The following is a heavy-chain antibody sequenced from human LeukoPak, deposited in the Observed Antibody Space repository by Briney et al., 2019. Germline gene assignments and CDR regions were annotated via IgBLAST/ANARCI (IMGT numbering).Heavy chain of an antibody. CDR2: GSAYNGNT. CDR3: ARDFHDSSGYGDY. D-gene: IGHD3-22*01. Sequence: ASVKVSRKGSGYTFTSYYMHWVWQPPGHGVGWVGWGSAYNGNTHYAQKLQGRVTMTTDTYTSTDYLELRSLRSDDTAVYYCARDFHDSSGYGDYWGEGTLVTVSS. CDR1: GYTFTSYY. J-gene: IGHJ4*02. V-gene: IGHV1-18*01.